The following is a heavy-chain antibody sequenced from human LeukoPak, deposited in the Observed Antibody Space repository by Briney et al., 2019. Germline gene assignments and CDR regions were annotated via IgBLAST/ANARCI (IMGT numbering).Heavy chain of an antibody. D-gene: IGHD2-2*01. CDR1: GYTFTGYY. J-gene: IGHJ5*02. Sequence: ASVKVSRKASGYTFTGYYMHWVRQAPGQGLEWMGWINPNSGGTNYAQKFQGRVTMTRDTSISIAYMELSRLRSDDTAVYYCARDYGVPAAKWFDPWGQGTLVTISS. V-gene: IGHV1-2*02. CDR3: ARDYGVPAAKWFDP. CDR2: INPNSGGT.